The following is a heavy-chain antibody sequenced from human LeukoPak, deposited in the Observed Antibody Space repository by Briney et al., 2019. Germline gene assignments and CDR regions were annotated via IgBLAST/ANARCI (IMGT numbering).Heavy chain of an antibody. V-gene: IGHV3-23*01. CDR1: GFTFSNSA. CDR3: AKGIYSSGWSYFDY. CDR2: LCGSGITT. J-gene: IGHJ4*01. D-gene: IGHD6-19*01. Sequence: GGSLRLSCAASGFTFSNSAMSWVRQAPGKGLEWVSTLCGSGITTHYADSVTGRFTISRDNSKNTLYLQMNSLRAEDTAVYYCAKGIYSSGWSYFDYWGHGTLVTVPS.